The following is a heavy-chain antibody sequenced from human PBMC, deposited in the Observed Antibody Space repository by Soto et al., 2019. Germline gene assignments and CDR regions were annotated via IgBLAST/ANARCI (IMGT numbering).Heavy chain of an antibody. J-gene: IGHJ2*01. V-gene: IGHV4-59*01. CDR3: ANFNWYFVL. CDR1: GGSISSYF. CDR2: IYYTGST. Sequence: QVQLQESGPGLVKPSETLSLTCTVSGGSISSYFWSWIRQPPGKGREWIGCIYYTGSTNYNPSLTRRLTISVDTSKNQFSLQLSSVTAADTDVYYCANFNWYFVLWGRGTLVTVSS.